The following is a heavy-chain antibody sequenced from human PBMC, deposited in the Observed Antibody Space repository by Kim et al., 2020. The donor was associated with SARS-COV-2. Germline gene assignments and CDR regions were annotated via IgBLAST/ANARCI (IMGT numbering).Heavy chain of an antibody. CDR1: GFTFSNFG. V-gene: IGHV3-33*01. CDR2: IWYDGSNR. D-gene: IGHD6-13*01. Sequence: GGSLRLSCAASGFTFSNFGMHWVRQAPGKGLEWVTVIWYDGSNRYYADSVKGRFTISRDNSKNTLYLQMNSLRAEDTAVYYCARGPAGTLNYWGQGTLVTVSS. CDR3: ARGPAGTLNY. J-gene: IGHJ4*02.